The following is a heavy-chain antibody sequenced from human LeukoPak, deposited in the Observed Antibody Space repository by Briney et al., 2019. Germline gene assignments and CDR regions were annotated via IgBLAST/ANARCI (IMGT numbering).Heavy chain of an antibody. CDR2: ISSTSVST. V-gene: IGHV3-23*01. CDR1: GFTFSSYA. CDR3: ATAVTGTRNFDY. J-gene: IGHJ4*02. Sequence: PGGSLRLSCAASGFTFSSYAMTWSRQAPGKWLEWVSTISSTSVSTYYTDSVKGRFTISRDNSKNMLYLQMNSLRAHDTAAYYCATAVTGTRNFDYWGQGPLVTVSS. D-gene: IGHD6-13*01.